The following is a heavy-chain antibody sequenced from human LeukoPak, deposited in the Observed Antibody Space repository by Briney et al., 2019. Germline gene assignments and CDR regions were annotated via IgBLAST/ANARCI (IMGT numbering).Heavy chain of an antibody. Sequence: SETLSLTCAVYGGSFSGYYWSWIRQPPGKGLEWIGEINHSGSTNYNPSLKSRVTISVDTSKNQFSLKLSSVTAADTAVYYCAREGGDSSVYEVGIDYWGQGTLVTVSS. CDR1: GGSFSGYY. J-gene: IGHJ4*02. V-gene: IGHV4-34*01. D-gene: IGHD3-22*01. CDR3: AREGGDSSVYEVGIDY. CDR2: INHSGST.